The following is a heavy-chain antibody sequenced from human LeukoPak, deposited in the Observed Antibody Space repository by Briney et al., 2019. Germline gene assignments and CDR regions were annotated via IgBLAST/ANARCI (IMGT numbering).Heavy chain of an antibody. V-gene: IGHV3-30*18. D-gene: IGHD2-15*01. CDR3: AKERCSGSACYIFDS. J-gene: IGHJ4*02. Sequence: GGSLRLSCAASGFTFSNFGMHWVRQTPGKGLECVAVISYDGSNTYYADSVKGRFTISRDNSQSTLSLQMSSLGVEDTAVYYCAKERCSGSACYIFDSWGQGTLVIVSA. CDR2: ISYDGSNT. CDR1: GFTFSNFG.